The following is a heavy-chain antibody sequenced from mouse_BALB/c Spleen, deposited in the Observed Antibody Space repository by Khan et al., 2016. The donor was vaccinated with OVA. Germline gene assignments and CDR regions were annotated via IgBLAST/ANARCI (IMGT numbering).Heavy chain of an antibody. J-gene: IGHJ2*01. CDR1: GYTFANYW. CDR3: SRLGSSYRTTFVY. Sequence: QVQLKQSGAELAKPGASVKMSCKASGYTFANYWMHWVKQRPGQGLDWIGYINPSTGYTDYNQKFKDKATLTADKSSSTAYMQLSSLTSEDSAVYYRSRLGSSYRTTFVYWGQGTTLTVSS. CDR2: INPSTGYT. V-gene: IGHV1-7*01. D-gene: IGHD2-10*01.